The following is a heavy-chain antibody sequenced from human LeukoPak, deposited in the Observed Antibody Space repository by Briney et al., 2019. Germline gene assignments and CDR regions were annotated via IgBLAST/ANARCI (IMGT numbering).Heavy chain of an antibody. CDR3: ARTEQWTNWFDP. D-gene: IGHD6-19*01. J-gene: IGHJ5*02. CDR1: GFTFSSYA. CDR2: ISGSGTNT. Sequence: PGGSLRLSCAASGFTFSSYAMSWVRQAPGKGLEWVSSISGSGTNTYYADSVKGWFTISRDNSRNLLFLQMSSLRVEDTAVYYCARTEQWTNWFDPWGQGTLVTVSS. V-gene: IGHV3-23*01.